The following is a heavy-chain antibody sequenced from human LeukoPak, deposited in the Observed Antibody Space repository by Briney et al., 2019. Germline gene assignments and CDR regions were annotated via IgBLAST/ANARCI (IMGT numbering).Heavy chain of an antibody. CDR1: GGSISGNY. CDR2: ISNSGST. Sequence: SETLSLTCSVSGGSISGNYWSWIRQPAGKGLEWIGRISNSGSTNYNPSLKSRVTMSVDTAKNQFSLKLSSVTAADTAVYYCARASSGSFYYFDYWGQGTLVTDSS. V-gene: IGHV4-4*07. CDR3: ARASSGSFYYFDY. J-gene: IGHJ4*02. D-gene: IGHD3-22*01.